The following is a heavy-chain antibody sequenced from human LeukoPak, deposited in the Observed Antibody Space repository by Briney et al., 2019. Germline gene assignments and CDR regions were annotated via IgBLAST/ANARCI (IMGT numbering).Heavy chain of an antibody. CDR2: ISSSSSYI. CDR1: GFTFSSYS. CDR3: ARDRSIPNYDFWSGSVGDAFDS. J-gene: IGHJ3*02. Sequence: GGSLTLSCAASGFTFSSYSMNWVRQAPGKGLEWVPSISSSSSYIYYADSVNGRFTISRDNAKNSLYLQMNSLRAGDTAVYYCARDRSIPNYDFWSGSVGDAFDSWGQGTMVTVSS. D-gene: IGHD3-3*01. V-gene: IGHV3-21*01.